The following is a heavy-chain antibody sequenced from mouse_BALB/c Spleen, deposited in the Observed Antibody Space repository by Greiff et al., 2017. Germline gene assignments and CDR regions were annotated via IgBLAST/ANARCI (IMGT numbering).Heavy chain of an antibody. CDR1: GFSLTSYG. D-gene: IGHD2-1*01. Sequence: VKLVESGPGLVQPSQSLSITCTVSGFSLTSYGVHWVRQSPGKGLEWLGVIWSGGSTDYNAAFISRLSISKDNSKSQVFFKMNSLQANDTAIYYCARNRALYYSFAYWGQGTLVTVSA. CDR3: ARNRALYYSFAY. J-gene: IGHJ3*01. CDR2: IWSGGST. V-gene: IGHV2-2*02.